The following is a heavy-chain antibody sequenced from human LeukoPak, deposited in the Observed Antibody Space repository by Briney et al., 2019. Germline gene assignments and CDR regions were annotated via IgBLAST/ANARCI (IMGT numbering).Heavy chain of an antibody. D-gene: IGHD6-19*01. Sequence: PEGSLKLSCAASGFGFSGSVMHWVRQPSGKGLEWVGRIRSKANSYATAYAASVKGRFTISRDDSKKTTYLLMSGLKTEDTAIYYCTVPISRDIALAGGFDYWGQGTLVTVSS. CDR3: TVPISRDIALAGGFDY. V-gene: IGHV3-73*01. CDR2: IRSKANSYAT. CDR1: GFGFSGSV. J-gene: IGHJ4*02.